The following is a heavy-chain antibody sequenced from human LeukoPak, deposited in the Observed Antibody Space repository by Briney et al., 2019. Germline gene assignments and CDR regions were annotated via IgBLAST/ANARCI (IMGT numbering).Heavy chain of an antibody. Sequence: PSETLSLTCTVSGGSISSYYWSWIRQPPGKGLEWIGYIYYSGSTNYNPSLKSRVTISVDTSKNQFSLRLSSVTAADTAVYYCARASLVATERAFDIWGQGTMVTVSS. J-gene: IGHJ3*02. CDR3: ARASLVATERAFDI. V-gene: IGHV4-59*01. CDR1: GGSISSYY. D-gene: IGHD5-12*01. CDR2: IYYSGST.